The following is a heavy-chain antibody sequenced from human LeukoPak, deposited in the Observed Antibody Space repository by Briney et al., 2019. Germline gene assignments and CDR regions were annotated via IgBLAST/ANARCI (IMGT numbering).Heavy chain of an antibody. D-gene: IGHD2-21*01. CDR2: ISYDGSNK. V-gene: IGHV3-30*04. CDR3: ARAPVTSCRGAYCYPFDY. Sequence: GGSLRLSCAASGFTFSSYAMHWVRQAPGKGLEWVAVISYDGSNKYYADSVKGRFTISRDNSKNTLYLQMNSLRVEDAAVYYCARAPVTSCRGAYCYPFDYWGQGTLVTVSS. CDR1: GFTFSSYA. J-gene: IGHJ4*02.